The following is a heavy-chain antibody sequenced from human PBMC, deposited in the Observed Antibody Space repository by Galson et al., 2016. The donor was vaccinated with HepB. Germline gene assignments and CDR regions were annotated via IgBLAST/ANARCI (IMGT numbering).Heavy chain of an antibody. D-gene: IGHD2-2*01. Sequence: SLRLSCAASGFTFRNYGMTWVRQAPGKGLEVVSSISRSGDSTDYADSVKGRFTISRGNSKNTLSLQMNSLTADDTAIYYCVQGSTAPAVWGKGTTVTVSP. CDR2: ISRSGDST. CDR1: GFTFRNYG. V-gene: IGHV3-23*01. CDR3: VQGSTAPAV. J-gene: IGHJ6*04.